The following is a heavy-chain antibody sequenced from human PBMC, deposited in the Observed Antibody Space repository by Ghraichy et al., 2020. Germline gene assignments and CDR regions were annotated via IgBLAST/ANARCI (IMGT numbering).Heavy chain of an antibody. CDR2: IYTGGGT. J-gene: IGHJ4*02. D-gene: IGHD1-26*01. CDR3: ASGRGIVRSTDYFDY. Sequence: GGSLRLSCAASGLTVSSNYMSWVRQALGKGLEWVSVIYTGGGTNYAESVKGRFTISRDNSQNTLYLQMNNLRAEDTAIYYCASGRGIVRSTDYFDYWGQGALVTVSS. V-gene: IGHV3-66*01. CDR1: GLTVSSNY.